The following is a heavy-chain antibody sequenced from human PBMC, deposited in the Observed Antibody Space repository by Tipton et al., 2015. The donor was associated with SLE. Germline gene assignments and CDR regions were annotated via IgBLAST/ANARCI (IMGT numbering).Heavy chain of an antibody. V-gene: IGHV4-38-2*01. Sequence: TLSLTCAVSGYFISSGYYWGWIRQPPGKGLEWIGIAYHSGSTYYNPPLKSRVTMSVDTSKNQFSLKLASVTAADTAVYYCARGQHQFGRFDYWGQGTLVTVSS. CDR3: ARGQHQFGRFDY. CDR2: AYHSGST. CDR1: GYFISSGYY. J-gene: IGHJ4*02. D-gene: IGHD3/OR15-3a*01.